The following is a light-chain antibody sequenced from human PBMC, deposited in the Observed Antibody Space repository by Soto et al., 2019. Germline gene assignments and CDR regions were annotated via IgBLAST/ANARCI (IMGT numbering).Light chain of an antibody. V-gene: IGKV1-27*01. J-gene: IGKJ5*01. Sequence: DIQMTQSPSSLSASVGDRVTITCRASQGIYNYLAWYQQKPGKAPKLLIYAASPLKAGVPSRFSVSGSGTDFTLTISSLQPEDVATYYCHKYNSALLTFGQGTRLEIK. CDR2: AAS. CDR1: QGIYNY. CDR3: HKYNSALLT.